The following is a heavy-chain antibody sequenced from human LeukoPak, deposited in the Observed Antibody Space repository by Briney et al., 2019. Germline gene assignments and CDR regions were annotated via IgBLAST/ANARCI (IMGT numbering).Heavy chain of an antibody. D-gene: IGHD6-19*01. J-gene: IGHJ4*02. CDR2: MDPNSGNT. CDR1: GYTFTSYD. Sequence: GASVKVSCKASGYTFTSYDINWVRQATGQGLEWMGWMDPNSGNTGCAQNFQGRVTMTRNTSISTAYMELSSLRSDDTAVYYCARAGLRGSSGWYAFDYWGQGTPVAVSS. V-gene: IGHV1-8*01. CDR3: ARAGLRGSSGWYAFDY.